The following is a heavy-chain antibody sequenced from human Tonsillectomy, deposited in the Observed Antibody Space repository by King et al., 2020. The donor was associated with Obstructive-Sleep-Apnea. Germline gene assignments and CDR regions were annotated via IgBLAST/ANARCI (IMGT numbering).Heavy chain of an antibody. D-gene: IGHD3-22*01. J-gene: IGHJ4*02. V-gene: IGHV4-30-4*01. CDR2: IFYSGSVFFKGTT. Sequence: VQLQESGPGLVKPSQTLSLTCSVSGDSIGASKDYHWSWIRQPPGKGLEWLGYIFYSGSVFFKGTTYYSASLKSRVLMSLDTSKNQLSLELSSVTAADTAVYYCASDYDSSGHYRGYLAYWGQGTLVTVSS. CDR1: GDSIGASKDYH. CDR3: ASDYDSSGHYRGYLAY.